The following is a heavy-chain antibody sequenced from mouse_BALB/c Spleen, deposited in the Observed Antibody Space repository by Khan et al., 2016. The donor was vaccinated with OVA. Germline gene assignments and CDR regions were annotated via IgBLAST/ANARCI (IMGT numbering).Heavy chain of an antibody. D-gene: IGHD1-3*01. Sequence: VQLQQSGAELVKPGASVKLSCTASGFKIKDTYMHWVKQRPEQGLEWIGRIDPANGNTKYDPKFQGKATITADTSSNTAYLQLSSLTSEDTAVYYCARISAWGQGTTLTVSS. CDR3: ARISA. J-gene: IGHJ2*01. CDR1: GFKIKDTY. CDR2: IDPANGNT. V-gene: IGHV14-3*02.